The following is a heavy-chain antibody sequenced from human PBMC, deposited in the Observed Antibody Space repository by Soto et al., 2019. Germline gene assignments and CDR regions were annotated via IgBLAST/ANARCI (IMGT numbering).Heavy chain of an antibody. V-gene: IGHV1-69*01. J-gene: IGHJ2*01. Sequence: QVQLVQSGAEVKKPGSSVKVSCTASGGTFSSYAISWVRQAPGQGLEWMGGIIPIFGTANYAQKFQGRVTITADESTSTAYMELSSLRSEDTAVYYCARGRGHYYDSSGRSSYWYFDLWGRGTLVTVSS. CDR3: ARGRGHYYDSSGRSSYWYFDL. CDR1: GGTFSSYA. CDR2: IIPIFGTA. D-gene: IGHD3-22*01.